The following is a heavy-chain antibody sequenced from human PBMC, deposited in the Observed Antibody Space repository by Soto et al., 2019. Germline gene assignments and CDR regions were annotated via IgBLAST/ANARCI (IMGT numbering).Heavy chain of an antibody. V-gene: IGHV4-4*07. J-gene: IGHJ5*02. D-gene: IGHD1-1*01. CDR3: VRDGTKTLRDWFDP. CDR2: IYATGTT. CDR1: CASISGFY. Sequence: SETLTLTCTVSCASISGFYWSWIRKSAGKGLEWIGRIYATGTTDYNPSLKSRVMMSVDTSKKQFSLKLRSVTAADTAVYYCVRDGTKTLRDWFDPWGQGISVTVSS.